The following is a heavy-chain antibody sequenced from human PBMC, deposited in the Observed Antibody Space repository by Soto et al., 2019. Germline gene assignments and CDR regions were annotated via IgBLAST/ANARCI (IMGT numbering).Heavy chain of an antibody. D-gene: IGHD6-13*01. CDR1: GGSFSSYY. J-gene: IGHJ4*02. V-gene: IGHV4-59*01. Sequence: SETLSLTCAVYGGSFSSYYWSWIRQPPGKGLEWIGYIYYSGSTNYNPSLKSRVTISVDTSKNQFSLKLSSVTAADTAVYYCARGGLAAAGPFDYWGQGTLVTVSS. CDR2: IYYSGST. CDR3: ARGGLAAAGPFDY.